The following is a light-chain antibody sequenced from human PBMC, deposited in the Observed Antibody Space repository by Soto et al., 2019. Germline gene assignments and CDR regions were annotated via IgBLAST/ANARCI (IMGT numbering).Light chain of an antibody. J-gene: IGKJ3*01. CDR2: GAS. Sequence: EIVMTQSPASLSVSPGERATLSCRASQSVASNLAWYQQKPGQAPRLLIYGASTRATGIPARFSGSGSGTEFTLTISSLQSEDFAVYCCQQYLSWPADTFGPGTKVDIK. V-gene: IGKV3-15*01. CDR1: QSVASN. CDR3: QQYLSWPADT.